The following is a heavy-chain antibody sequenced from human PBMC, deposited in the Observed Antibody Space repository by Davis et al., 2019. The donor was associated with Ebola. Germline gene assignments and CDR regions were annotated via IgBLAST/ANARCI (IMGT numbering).Heavy chain of an antibody. V-gene: IGHV3-30*18. Sequence: GESLKISCAASGFTFSSYGMHWVRQAPGKGLEWVAVISYDGSNKYYADSVKGRFTISRYNSKNTLYLQMNSLRAEDTAVYYCAKDHYARPRYYYGMDVWGQGTTVTVSS. D-gene: IGHD3-16*01. CDR2: ISYDGSNK. J-gene: IGHJ6*02. CDR1: GFTFSSYG. CDR3: AKDHYARPRYYYGMDV.